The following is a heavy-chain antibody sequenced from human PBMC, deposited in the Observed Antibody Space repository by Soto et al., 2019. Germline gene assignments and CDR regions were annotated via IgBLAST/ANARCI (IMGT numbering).Heavy chain of an antibody. CDR2: IYWDDDK. Sequence: QITLKESGPTLVKPTQTLTLTCTFSGFSLSTSGVGVGWIRQPPGKALEWLALIYWDDDKRYSPSLKSRLTITKDTSKIQVVLTMPNMDPVDTATYYCARLYDSSGYCAYWGQGTLVTVSS. D-gene: IGHD3-22*01. CDR3: ARLYDSSGYCAY. CDR1: GFSLSTSGVG. V-gene: IGHV2-5*02. J-gene: IGHJ4*02.